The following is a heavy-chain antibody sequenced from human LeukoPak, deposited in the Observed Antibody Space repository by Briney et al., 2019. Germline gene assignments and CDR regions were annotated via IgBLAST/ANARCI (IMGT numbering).Heavy chain of an antibody. J-gene: IGHJ4*02. D-gene: IGHD2-21*01. CDR1: GLTFSSYN. CDR3: ASHSVAVLPIATFDY. CDR2: ISSSSNYI. Sequence: GGSLRLSCAASGLTFSSYNMNWVRQAPGKGLEWVSFISSSSNYIYYTDSVKGRFTISRDNAKNSLYLQMNSLRADDTAMYFCASHSVAVLPIATFDYWGQGTLVTVSS. V-gene: IGHV3-21*01.